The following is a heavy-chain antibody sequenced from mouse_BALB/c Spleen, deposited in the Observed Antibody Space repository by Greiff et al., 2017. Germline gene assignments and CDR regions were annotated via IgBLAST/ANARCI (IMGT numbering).Heavy chain of an antibody. CDR2: ISSGSSTI. Sequence: EVKLMESGGGLVQPGGSRKLSCAASGFTFSSFGMHWVRQAPEKGLEWVAYISSGSSTIYYADTVKGRFTISRDNPKNTLFLQMTSLRSEDTAMYYCARHNSLDYWGQGTSVTVSS. D-gene: IGHD1-2*01. V-gene: IGHV5-17*02. J-gene: IGHJ4*01. CDR1: GFTFSSFG. CDR3: ARHNSLDY.